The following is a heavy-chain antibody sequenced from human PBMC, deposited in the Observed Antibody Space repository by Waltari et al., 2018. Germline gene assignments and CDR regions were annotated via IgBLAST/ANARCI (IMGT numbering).Heavy chain of an antibody. CDR2: IYYSGST. D-gene: IGHD1-26*01. CDR3: ARVGGTSYYFDY. Sequence: QVQLQESGPGLVKPSETLSLTCTVSGGSISRYYWSWIRQPPGKGLEWIGYIYYSGSTNYNPSLKSRVTISVDTSKNQFSLKLSSVTAADTAVYYCARVGGTSYYFDYWGQGTLVTVSS. CDR1: GGSISRYY. V-gene: IGHV4-59*01. J-gene: IGHJ4*02.